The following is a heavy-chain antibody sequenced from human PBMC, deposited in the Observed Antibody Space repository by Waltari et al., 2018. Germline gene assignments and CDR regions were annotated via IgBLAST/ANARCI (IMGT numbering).Heavy chain of an antibody. CDR1: GYTFSDYY. Sequence: QVQLVQSGAEVKKPGASVKVSCKASGYTFSDYYMHWVRQAPGQGLEWMGIINPSDGRTTYAQKFQGRGTMTRDTSTSTVYMELSSLRSEDTAVYYCARVSVAGTPHAFDLWGQGTMVTVSS. V-gene: IGHV1-46*01. CDR2: INPSDGRT. CDR3: ARVSVAGTPHAFDL. D-gene: IGHD6-19*01. J-gene: IGHJ3*01.